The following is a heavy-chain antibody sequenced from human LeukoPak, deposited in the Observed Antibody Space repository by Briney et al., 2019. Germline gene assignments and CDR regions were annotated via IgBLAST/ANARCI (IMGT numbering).Heavy chain of an antibody. V-gene: IGHV3-21*01. CDR2: ISSSSTYI. CDR3: AREPTSMGSDY. D-gene: IGHD5-18*01. J-gene: IGHJ4*02. CDR1: GFTFSSYS. Sequence: PGGSLRLSCAASGFTFSSYSMNWVRQAPGKGLEWVSSISSSSTYIYYTDSVKGRFTISRDNAKNSLYLQMNSLRANDAAVYYCAREPTSMGSDYWGQGTLVTVSS.